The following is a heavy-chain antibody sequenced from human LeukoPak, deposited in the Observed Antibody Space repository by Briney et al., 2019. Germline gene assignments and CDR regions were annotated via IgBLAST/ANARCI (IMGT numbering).Heavy chain of an antibody. Sequence: PSETLSLTCAVYGGSFSGYYWSWIRQPPGKGLEWIGEINHSGSTNYNPSLKSRVTISVDTSKNQFSLKLSSVTAADTAVYYCARMGSTKQWLAYYFDYWGQGTLVTVSS. V-gene: IGHV4-34*01. CDR3: ARMGSTKQWLAYYFDY. CDR1: GGSFSGYY. J-gene: IGHJ4*02. D-gene: IGHD6-19*01. CDR2: INHSGST.